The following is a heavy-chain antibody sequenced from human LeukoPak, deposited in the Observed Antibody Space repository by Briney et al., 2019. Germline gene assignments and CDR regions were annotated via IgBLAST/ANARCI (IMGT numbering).Heavy chain of an antibody. CDR3: STLIRRAAAGIGWFDP. J-gene: IGHJ5*02. Sequence: ASVKVSCKVSGYTLTELSMHWVRQAPGKGLEWMGGFDPEDGETIYAQKSQGRVTMTEDTSTDTAYMELSSLRSEYTAVYYCSTLIRRAAAGIGWFDPWGQGTLLTVSS. D-gene: IGHD6-13*01. V-gene: IGHV1-24*01. CDR2: FDPEDGET. CDR1: GYTLTELS.